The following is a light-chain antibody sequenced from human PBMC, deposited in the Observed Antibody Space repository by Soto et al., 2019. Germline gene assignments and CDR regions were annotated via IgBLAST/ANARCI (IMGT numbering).Light chain of an antibody. Sequence: DIQMTQSPSSVSASVGDRVTITCRASQGFITWLVWYQQKPGKAPKFLMSGASNLQSGVPSRFSGTKSGTDFTLTISSLQPEDIATYYCQQADSSPLTFGGGTKVEI. CDR2: GAS. V-gene: IGKV1-12*01. J-gene: IGKJ4*01. CDR3: QQADSSPLT. CDR1: QGFITW.